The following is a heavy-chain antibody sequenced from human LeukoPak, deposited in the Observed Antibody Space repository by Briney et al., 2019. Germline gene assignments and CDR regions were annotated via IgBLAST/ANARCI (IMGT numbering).Heavy chain of an antibody. CDR3: ARGLGGFTMVRGVIDY. D-gene: IGHD3-10*01. J-gene: IGHJ4*02. CDR2: IYYSGST. V-gene: IGHV4-39*01. Sequence: SETLSLTCTVSGGSISSSNYYWGWIRQPPGKGLEWIGSIYYSGSTYYNPSLKSRVTISVDTSKNQFSLKLSSVTAADTAVYYCARGLGGFTMVRGVIDYWGQGTLVTVSS. CDR1: GGSISSSNYY.